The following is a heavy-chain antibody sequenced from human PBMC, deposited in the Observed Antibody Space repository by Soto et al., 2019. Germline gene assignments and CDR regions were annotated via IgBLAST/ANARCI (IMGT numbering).Heavy chain of an antibody. J-gene: IGHJ5*02. D-gene: IGHD3-10*01. V-gene: IGHV3-74*01. Sequence: EVQLVESGGGLVQPGGSLRLSCAASEFTFSNYWMHWVRHAPGKGLVWVSRIKGDGITTNYADSVKGRFTISRDNAKNTLYLQMNSLRADDTAIYYCARGGLGSYWFDPWGQGTLGTVSS. CDR2: IKGDGITT. CDR1: EFTFSNYW. CDR3: ARGGLGSYWFDP.